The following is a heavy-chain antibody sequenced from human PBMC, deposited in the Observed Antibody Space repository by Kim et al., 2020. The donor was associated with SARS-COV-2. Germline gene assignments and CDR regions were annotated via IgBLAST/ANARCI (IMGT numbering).Heavy chain of an antibody. J-gene: IGHJ4*01. Sequence: NDNPSLNTRVTISIDTSKKQFSLKLSSVTATDTAVYYCARTPYSSSWQDYWGHGTLVTVSS. CDR3: ARTPYSSSWQDY. V-gene: IGHV4-34*01. D-gene: IGHD6-13*01.